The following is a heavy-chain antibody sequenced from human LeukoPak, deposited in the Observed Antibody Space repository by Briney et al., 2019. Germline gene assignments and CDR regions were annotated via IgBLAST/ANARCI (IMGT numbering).Heavy chain of an antibody. V-gene: IGHV4-39*01. CDR2: IYYSGST. CDR1: GGSMSSSSYY. D-gene: IGHD4-11*01. J-gene: IGHJ6*03. Sequence: PSETLSLTCTVSGGSMSSSSYYWGWLRQPPGKGLEWIGSIYYSGSTYYNPSLKSRVTISVDTSKDQFSLKLSSVTAADTAVYYCARHYSNYYYYMDVWGKGTTVTV. CDR3: ARHYSNYYYYMDV.